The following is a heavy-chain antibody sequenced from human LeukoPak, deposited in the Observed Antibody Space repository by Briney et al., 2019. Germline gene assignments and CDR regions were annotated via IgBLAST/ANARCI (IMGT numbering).Heavy chain of an antibody. J-gene: IGHJ1*01. CDR2: VDGGGPNT. CDR1: GFTFSNYA. Sequence: GGSLRLSCAASGFTFSNYALGWVRQAPGKGLEWVSGVDGGGPNTLYADSVKGRFTISRDNSKSILYLQMNSLGAEDTAVYYCARDPRVGVTAAGFFHHWGQGTLVTVSS. CDR3: ARDPRVGVTAAGFFHH. D-gene: IGHD1-26*01. V-gene: IGHV3-23*01.